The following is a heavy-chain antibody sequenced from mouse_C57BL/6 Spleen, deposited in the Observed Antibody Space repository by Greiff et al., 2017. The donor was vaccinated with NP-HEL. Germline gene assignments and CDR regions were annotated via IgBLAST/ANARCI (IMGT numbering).Heavy chain of an antibody. D-gene: IGHD1-1*01. CDR2: ISDGGSYT. J-gene: IGHJ2*01. CDR3: ARDGYYGSYFDY. Sequence: EVHLVESGGGLVKPGGSLKLSCAASGFTFSSYAMSWVRQTPEKRLEWVATISDGGSYTYYPDNVKGRFTISRDNAKNNLYLQMSHLKSEDTAMYYCARDGYYGSYFDYWGQGTTLTVSS. V-gene: IGHV5-4*01. CDR1: GFTFSSYA.